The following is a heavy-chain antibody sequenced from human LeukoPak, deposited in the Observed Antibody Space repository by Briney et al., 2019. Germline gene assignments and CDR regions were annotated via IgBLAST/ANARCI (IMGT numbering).Heavy chain of an antibody. CDR1: GDSISSGNYY. CDR3: AREGYYDSSGYSDY. CDR2: IYYSGTT. J-gene: IGHJ4*02. Sequence: SQTLSLTCTVSGDSISSGNYYWSWIRQPPGKGLEWIAYIYYSGTTYYNPSLKSRVTISVDTSKNQFSLKLRSVTAADTAVYYCAREGYYDSSGYSDYWGQGTLVTVSS. D-gene: IGHD3-22*01. V-gene: IGHV4-30-4*01.